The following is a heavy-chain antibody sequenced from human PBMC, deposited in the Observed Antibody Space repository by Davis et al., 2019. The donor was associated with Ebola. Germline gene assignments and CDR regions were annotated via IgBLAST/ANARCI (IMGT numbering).Heavy chain of an antibody. Sequence: PGGSLRLFCTVSGGSISSYYWSWIRQPPGKGLEWIGYIYYSGSTNYNPSLKSRVTISVDTSKNQFSLKLSSVTAADTAVYYCARVTESSDFWSGYYTRDAFDIWGQGTMVTVSS. CDR3: ARVTESSDFWSGYYTRDAFDI. D-gene: IGHD3-3*01. J-gene: IGHJ3*02. CDR2: IYYSGST. CDR1: GGSISSYY. V-gene: IGHV4-59*01.